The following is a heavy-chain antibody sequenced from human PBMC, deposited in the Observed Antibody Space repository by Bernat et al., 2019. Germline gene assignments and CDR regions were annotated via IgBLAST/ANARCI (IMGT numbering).Heavy chain of an antibody. J-gene: IGHJ4*02. V-gene: IGHV3-53*01. CDR3: ARDFQGYGDYARGY. CDR2: IYSGGST. Sequence: EVQLVESGGGLIQPGGSLRLSCAASGFTVSSNYMSWVRQAPGQGREWGAGIYSGGSTYYADSVKGRVTSSRDNSKNTLYLQMNSLRAEDTAVYYCARDFQGYGDYARGYWGQGTLVTVSS. D-gene: IGHD4-17*01. CDR1: GFTVSSNY.